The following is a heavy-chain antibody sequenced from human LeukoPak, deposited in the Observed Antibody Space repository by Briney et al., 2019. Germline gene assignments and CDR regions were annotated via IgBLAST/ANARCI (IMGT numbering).Heavy chain of an antibody. CDR3: ARARRWLESYSSSWYEWFDP. V-gene: IGHV1-2*02. J-gene: IGHJ5*02. Sequence: ASVKASYTASGYTFTGYYMPWVRQAPGQRLEWRGWINPDSGGTNYAQKFQGRVTMTSATSISTAYMELSRRRSDDTAVYYCARARRWLESYSSSWYEWFDPWGQGSLVTVSS. D-gene: IGHD6-13*01. CDR2: INPDSGGT. CDR1: GYTFTGYY.